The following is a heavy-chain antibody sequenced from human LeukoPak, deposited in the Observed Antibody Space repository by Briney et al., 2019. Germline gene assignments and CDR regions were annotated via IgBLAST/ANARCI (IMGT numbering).Heavy chain of an antibody. CDR3: ARESFRYCTNGVCYRGYYMDV. V-gene: IGHV1-18*01. J-gene: IGHJ6*03. D-gene: IGHD2-8*01. Sequence: ASVKVSCKASGYTFTSYGISWVRQAPGQGLEWMGWISAYNGNTNYAQKLQGRVTMTTDTSTSTAYMELRSLRSDDTAVYYCARESFRYCTNGVCYRGYYMDVWGKGTTVTVSS. CDR1: GYTFTSYG. CDR2: ISAYNGNT.